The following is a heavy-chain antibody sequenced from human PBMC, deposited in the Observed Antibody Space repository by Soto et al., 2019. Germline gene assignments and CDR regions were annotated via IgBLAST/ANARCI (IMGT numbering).Heavy chain of an antibody. CDR1: GYTFTAYA. V-gene: IGHV1-3*01. CDR2: INVGTGDT. D-gene: IGHD5-18*01. Sequence: QVQLVQSGAEVKKPGASVRVSCKASGYTFTAYAMDWVRQIPGQRLEWVGWINVGTGDTEYSQQFQGRVNITRDTSARTLYMELSSLRSEDTAVYYCARDVDTSMSAPLDYWGQGSLVTVSS. J-gene: IGHJ4*02. CDR3: ARDVDTSMSAPLDY.